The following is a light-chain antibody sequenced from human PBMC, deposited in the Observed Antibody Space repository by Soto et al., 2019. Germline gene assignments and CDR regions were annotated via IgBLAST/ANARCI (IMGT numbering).Light chain of an antibody. Sequence: QSALTQPRSVSGSPGQSVTISCTGTSSDVGGYNLVSWYQQHPGKAPKLMIYDVNKRPSGVPDRFSGSKSGNTASLTISGLQAEDEADYYCCSYAGSYTHVVFGGGTKLTVL. CDR1: SSDVGGYNL. CDR2: DVN. J-gene: IGLJ2*01. CDR3: CSYAGSYTHVV. V-gene: IGLV2-11*01.